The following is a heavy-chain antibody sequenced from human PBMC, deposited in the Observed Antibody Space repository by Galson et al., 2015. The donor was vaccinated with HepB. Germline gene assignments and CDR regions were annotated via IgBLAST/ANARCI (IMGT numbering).Heavy chain of an antibody. CDR3: ARDFKWNYDH. CDR2: ISPDGNTA. CDR1: GFSFSTNI. Sequence: SLRLSCAASGFSFSTNIMHWVRQAPVKGLEWLAIISPDGNTAFYADSVKGRFTISRDNSKSTLFLLVDSLRPEDTAVYYCARDFKWNYDHWGQGTLVTVSS. J-gene: IGHJ4*02. V-gene: IGHV3-30-3*01. D-gene: IGHD1-1*01.